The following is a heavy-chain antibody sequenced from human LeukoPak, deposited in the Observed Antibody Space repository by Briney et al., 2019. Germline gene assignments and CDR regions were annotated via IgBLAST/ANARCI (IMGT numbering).Heavy chain of an antibody. CDR3: ARSNGFGMDV. J-gene: IGHJ6*02. Sequence: PGGSLTLSCAASGFTFSFNSMHWVRQGQGTGLVWVSRIKRDGSGTTYADSVKGRVTISRDNAKNTLYLQMNSLRAEDTAVYYCARSNGFGMDVWGQGTTVTVSS. D-gene: IGHD2-8*01. CDR2: IKRDGSGT. CDR1: GFTFSFNS. V-gene: IGHV3-74*01.